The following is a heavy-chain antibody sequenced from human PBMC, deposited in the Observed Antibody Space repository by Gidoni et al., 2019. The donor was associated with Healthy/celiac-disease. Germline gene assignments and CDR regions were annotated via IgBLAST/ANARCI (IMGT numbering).Heavy chain of an antibody. V-gene: IGHV2-5*01. D-gene: IGHD3-16*01. Sequence: QITLKESGPTLVKPTQTLTLTCTFSGFSLNTSGVGVGWIRQPPGKALEWLALIYWNDDKRYSPSLKSRITITKDASKNQVVLTMTNMDPVDTATYYCAHKRGSYSLRYWGQGTLVTVSS. J-gene: IGHJ4*02. CDR3: AHKRGSYSLRY. CDR2: IYWNDDK. CDR1: GFSLNTSGVG.